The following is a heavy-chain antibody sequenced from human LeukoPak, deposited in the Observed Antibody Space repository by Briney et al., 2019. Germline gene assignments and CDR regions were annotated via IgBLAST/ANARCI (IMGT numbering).Heavy chain of an antibody. CDR2: IYYSGST. CDR1: GGSFSSYY. CDR3: ARALAARYYFDY. Sequence: SETLSLTCAVYGGSFSSYYWSWIRQPPGKGLEWIGYIYYSGSTNYNPSLKSRVTISVDTSKNQFSLKLSSVTAADTAVYYCARALAARYYFDYWGQGTLVTVSS. D-gene: IGHD6-13*01. J-gene: IGHJ4*02. V-gene: IGHV4-59*01.